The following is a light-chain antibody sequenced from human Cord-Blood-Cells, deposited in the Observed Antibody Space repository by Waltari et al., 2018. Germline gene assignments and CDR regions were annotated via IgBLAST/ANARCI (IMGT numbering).Light chain of an antibody. CDR1: SSNTGRKT. Sequence: QSVLTQPPSASGTPGQRVTISCSGSSSNTGRKTVNWYQQLPGTAPNLLIYSNNQRPSGVPDRFSGSKSGTSASLAISGLQSEDEADYYCAAWDDSLNGLWVFGGGTKLTVL. CDR3: AAWDDSLNGLWV. CDR2: SNN. V-gene: IGLV1-44*01. J-gene: IGLJ3*02.